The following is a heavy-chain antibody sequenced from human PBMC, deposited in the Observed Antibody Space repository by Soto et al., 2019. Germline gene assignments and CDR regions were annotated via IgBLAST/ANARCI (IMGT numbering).Heavy chain of an antibody. Sequence: QVQLVQSGAEVKKPGASVKVSCKASGYTFTSYDINWVRQATGQGLEWMGWMNPNSGNTGYAQKFQGRVTMTRNISSSRAEMGLSSMRSEDTAVYYCARVLSWASYYDFWSGYYNYYYYGMDVWGQGTTVTVSS. CDR3: ARVLSWASYYDFWSGYYNYYYYGMDV. CDR2: MNPNSGNT. CDR1: GYTFTSYD. D-gene: IGHD3-3*01. V-gene: IGHV1-8*01. J-gene: IGHJ6*02.